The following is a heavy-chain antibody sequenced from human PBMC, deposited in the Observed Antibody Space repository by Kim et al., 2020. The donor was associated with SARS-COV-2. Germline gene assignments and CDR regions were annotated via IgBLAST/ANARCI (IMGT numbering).Heavy chain of an antibody. D-gene: IGHD6-19*01. Sequence: YYADSVKGRFTISRDNSKNTLYLQMNSLRAEDTAVYYCAKGGAVAGDIDYWGQGTLVTVSS. V-gene: IGHV3-30*02. J-gene: IGHJ4*02. CDR3: AKGGAVAGDIDY.